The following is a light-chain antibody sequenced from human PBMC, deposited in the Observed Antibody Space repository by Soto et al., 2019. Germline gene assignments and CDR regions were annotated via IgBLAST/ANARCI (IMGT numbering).Light chain of an antibody. Sequence: EIVLTQSPATVSLSPGERATLSCRASQSVSSYLAWYQQKPGPAPRLLIYDASNRATGIPARFSGSGSGTDFTLTISSLEPEDFAVYYCQQRSNWPPSFGGGTKVEIK. CDR3: QQRSNWPPS. CDR2: DAS. CDR1: QSVSSY. J-gene: IGKJ4*01. V-gene: IGKV3-11*01.